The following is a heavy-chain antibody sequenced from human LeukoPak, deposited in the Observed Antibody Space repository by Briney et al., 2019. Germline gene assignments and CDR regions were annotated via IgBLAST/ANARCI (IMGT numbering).Heavy chain of an antibody. Sequence: GASVKLSCKASGYSFTGYYMHWVRQAPGQGLEWMGWINPSSGGTTYAENFQGRVTITRDTSISTAYMELTRLRSDDTAMYYCARDGVPIEYWGQGTLVIVSS. V-gene: IGHV1-2*02. D-gene: IGHD3-16*01. CDR1: GYSFTGYY. J-gene: IGHJ4*02. CDR2: INPSSGGT. CDR3: ARDGVPIEY.